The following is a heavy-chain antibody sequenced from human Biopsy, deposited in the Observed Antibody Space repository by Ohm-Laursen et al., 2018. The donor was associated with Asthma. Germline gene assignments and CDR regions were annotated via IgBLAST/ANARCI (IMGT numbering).Heavy chain of an antibody. CDR1: GGMFGNYA. CDR2: ISPIFGSI. D-gene: IGHD4-17*01. CDR3: AREVSTVDYGYYYFAMDV. V-gene: IGHV1-69*13. Sequence: GASVKVSCKASGGMFGNYAISWVRQAPGQGLEWMGGISPIFGSIKYAQKFQDRVTISADVFRNTVHLELSSLRSEDSAVYYCAREVSTVDYGYYYFAMDVWGQGTTVTVSS. J-gene: IGHJ6*02.